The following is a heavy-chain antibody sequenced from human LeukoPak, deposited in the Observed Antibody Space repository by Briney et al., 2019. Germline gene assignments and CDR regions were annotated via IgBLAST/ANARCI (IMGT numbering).Heavy chain of an antibody. D-gene: IGHD3-22*01. V-gene: IGHV6-1*01. CDR2: TYYRSKWYN. CDR3: AKSSDYYDSSGYYYYYMDV. CDR1: GDSVSSNSAA. Sequence: SQTLSLTCAISGDSVSSNSAAWNWIRQSPSRGLEWLGRTYYRSKWYNDYAVSVKSRITINPDTSKNQFSLQLNSVTPEDTAVYYCAKSSDYYDSSGYYYYYMDVWGKGTTVTVSS. J-gene: IGHJ6*03.